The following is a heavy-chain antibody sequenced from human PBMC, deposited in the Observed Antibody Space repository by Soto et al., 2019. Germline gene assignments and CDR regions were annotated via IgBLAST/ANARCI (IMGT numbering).Heavy chain of an antibody. CDR3: VRYPRSVGGSYRPDY. CDR2: INSDGSIT. Sequence: GGSLRLSCAASGFTFSSYWMHWVRQVPEKGLVWVSRINSDGSITNYADAVKGRFTISRDNVKNTLYLQMNSLRAEYTAFYYCVRYPRSVGGSYRPDYWGQGTLVTVSS. V-gene: IGHV3-74*01. CDR1: GFTFSSYW. D-gene: IGHD3-16*02. J-gene: IGHJ4*02.